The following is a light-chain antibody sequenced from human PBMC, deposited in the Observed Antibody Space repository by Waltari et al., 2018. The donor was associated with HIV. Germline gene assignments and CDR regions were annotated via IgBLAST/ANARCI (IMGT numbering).Light chain of an antibody. CDR2: ANE. Sequence: QSILTQPPSVSAAPGQKVTISCSGDNSNLGNNFVSWYQQVPGRAPRLLIYANETRPSGISDRFSASKAGVSATLGIAGLQIVDEADYYCGTWDSSLSLYVFGPGTTVAVL. CDR3: GTWDSSLSLYV. V-gene: IGLV1-51*01. CDR1: NSNLGNNF. J-gene: IGLJ1*01.